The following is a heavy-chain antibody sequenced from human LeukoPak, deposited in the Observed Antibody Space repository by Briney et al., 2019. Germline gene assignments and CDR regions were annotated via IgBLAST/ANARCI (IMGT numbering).Heavy chain of an antibody. J-gene: IGHJ4*02. Sequence: GGSLRLSCAASGLTVSTNYMNWVRQAPGKGLEWVSVIYNGVTTHYADSVKGRFTSSSDNSKNTVYLQMNRLRAEDTAIYYCILTTVTTSAEYWGQGTLLTVSS. CDR2: IYNGVTT. CDR1: GLTVSTNY. V-gene: IGHV3-53*01. CDR3: ILTTVTTSAEY. D-gene: IGHD4-17*01.